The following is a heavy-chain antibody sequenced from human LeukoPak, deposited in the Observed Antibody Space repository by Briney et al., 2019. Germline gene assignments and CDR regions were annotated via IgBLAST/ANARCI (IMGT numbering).Heavy chain of an antibody. D-gene: IGHD5-18*01. V-gene: IGHV1-18*01. CDR2: ISAYNGNT. J-gene: IGHJ4*02. CDR3: ARQVDTTMALPDY. CDR1: GYTFTSYG. Sequence: GASVKVSCKASGYTFTSYGISWVRQAPGLGLEWMGWISAYNGNTNYAQKFQGRGTMTTDTSTSTAYMELRSLRSDDTAVYYCARQVDTTMALPDYWGQGTLVTVSS.